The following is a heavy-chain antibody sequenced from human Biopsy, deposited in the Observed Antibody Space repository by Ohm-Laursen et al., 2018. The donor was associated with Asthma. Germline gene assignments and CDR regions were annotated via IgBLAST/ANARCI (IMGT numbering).Heavy chain of an antibody. D-gene: IGHD6-6*01. CDR1: GDAMSTSGSY. Sequence: TLSLTCIVSGDAMSTSGSYWGWIRQSPGKGLEWIGSIYYSGRTYYNLSLESRVTISADTAKNHFSLKVTSVTAADTAVYYCARAVSSSSYWYFDLWGRGDLVTAPS. CDR2: IYYSGRT. V-gene: IGHV4-39*02. J-gene: IGHJ2*01. CDR3: ARAVSSSSYWYFDL.